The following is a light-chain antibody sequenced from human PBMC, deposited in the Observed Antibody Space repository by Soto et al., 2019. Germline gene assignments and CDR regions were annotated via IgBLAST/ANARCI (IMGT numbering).Light chain of an antibody. J-gene: IGKJ1*01. CDR3: QQYNDWPRT. CDR1: QSVVTN. Sequence: VMAQSPATLSVSPGESATLSCRASQSVVTNLAWYQRKPGQAPRLLIYGASTRAPGSPDRFSASGSATEFTLTISSLLSEDFAVYYCQQYNDWPRTFGQGTKVDIK. V-gene: IGKV3-15*01. CDR2: GAS.